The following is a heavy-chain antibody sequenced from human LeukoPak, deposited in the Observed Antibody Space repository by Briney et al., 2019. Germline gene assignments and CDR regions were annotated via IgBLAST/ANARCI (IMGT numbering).Heavy chain of an antibody. J-gene: IGHJ4*02. CDR2: INYSGST. CDR3: ASILYGANGFDY. V-gene: IGHV4-59*02. Sequence: SETLSLTCAVSGGSVSSYHWTWVRQVPGKGLEWIGYINYSGSTICNPSLEARGTISVDTSKNQLSLKLTSVTAADTAVYYCASILYGANGFDYWGQGTLVTVSS. D-gene: IGHD4/OR15-4a*01. CDR1: GGSVSSYH.